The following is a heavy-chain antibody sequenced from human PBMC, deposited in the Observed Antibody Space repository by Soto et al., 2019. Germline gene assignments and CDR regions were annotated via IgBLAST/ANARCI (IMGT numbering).Heavy chain of an antibody. V-gene: IGHV1-18*03. CDR3: ASATSIAKAGKET. CDR1: GDTVTKYG. CDR2: ISFYNGHT. J-gene: IGHJ4*02. D-gene: IGHD6-19*01. Sequence: QVQLVQSGGEVKKPGASVKVSCKASGDTVTKYGISWVRQAPGQGLEWLGWISFYNGHTNYALKFQDRITFTTDTPTSTASMELRSQTSDDMPLYYCASATSIAKAGKETWGQGTLVTVSS.